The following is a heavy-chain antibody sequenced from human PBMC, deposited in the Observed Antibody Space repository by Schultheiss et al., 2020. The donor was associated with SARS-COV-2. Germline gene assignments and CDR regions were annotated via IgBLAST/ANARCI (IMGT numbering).Heavy chain of an antibody. D-gene: IGHD6-13*01. V-gene: IGHV3-15*01. Sequence: GGSLRLSCAASGFTFSNAWMSWVRQAPGKGLEWVGRIKSKTDGGTTDYAAPVKGRFTISRDDSKNTLYLQMNSLRAEDTAVYYCARGGAAARDFDYWGQGTLVTVSS. CDR3: ARGGAAARDFDY. J-gene: IGHJ4*02. CDR1: GFTFSNAW. CDR2: IKSKTDGGTT.